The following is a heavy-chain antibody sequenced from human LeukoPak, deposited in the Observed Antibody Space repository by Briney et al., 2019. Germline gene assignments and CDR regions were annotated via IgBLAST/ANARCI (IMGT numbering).Heavy chain of an antibody. V-gene: IGHV4-59*01. Sequence: SETPSLTCTVSGGSISSYYWSWIRQPPGKGLEWIGYIYYSGSTNYNPSLKSRVTISVDTSKNQFSLKLSSVTAADTAVYYCARVRSSSYYYSMDVWGQGTTVTVSS. J-gene: IGHJ6*02. CDR1: GGSISSYY. CDR3: ARVRSSSYYYSMDV. CDR2: IYYSGST. D-gene: IGHD6-6*01.